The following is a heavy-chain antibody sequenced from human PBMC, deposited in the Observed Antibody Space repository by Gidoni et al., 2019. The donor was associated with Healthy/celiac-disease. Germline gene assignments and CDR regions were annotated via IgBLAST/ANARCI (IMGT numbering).Heavy chain of an antibody. CDR3: AKDPYYYGSGSYYYYYGMDV. CDR1: GFTFNNDA. D-gene: IGHD3-10*01. Sequence: EVQLLESGGGLGQHGGSLRLSCGASGFTFNNDAMSWVRQAPGKGLEWVSSISGSGGSTYYADSVKGRFTISRDNSKNTLYLQMNSLRAEDTAVYYCAKDPYYYGSGSYYYYYGMDVWGQGTTVTVSS. V-gene: IGHV3-23*01. J-gene: IGHJ6*02. CDR2: ISGSGGST.